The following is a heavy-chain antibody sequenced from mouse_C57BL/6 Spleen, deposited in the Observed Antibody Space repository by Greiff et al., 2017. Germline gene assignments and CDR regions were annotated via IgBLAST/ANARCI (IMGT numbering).Heavy chain of an antibody. CDR2: IDPANGDT. J-gene: IGHJ2*01. CDR3: TTGSYDY. Sequence: EVQLQQSGAELVRPGASVKLSCTASGFNITDDYMHWVKQRPEQGLEWIGWIDPANGDTEYASKFQGKATITADTSSSTAYLQLSSLTSEDTAFYYCTTGSYDYWGQGTTLTVSS. V-gene: IGHV14-4*01. CDR1: GFNITDDY.